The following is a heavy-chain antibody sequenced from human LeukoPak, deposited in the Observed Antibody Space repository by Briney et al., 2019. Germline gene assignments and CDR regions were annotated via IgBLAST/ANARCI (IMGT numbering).Heavy chain of an antibody. Sequence: ASVKVSCKASGYTFTSYAMHWVRQTPGQRLEWMGWINAGNGNTKYSQKFQGRVTITRDTSASTAYMELRSLRSDDTAVYYCARDKGWLQSAIDYWGQGTLVTVSS. CDR3: ARDKGWLQSAIDY. V-gene: IGHV1-3*01. CDR1: GYTFTSYA. D-gene: IGHD5-24*01. CDR2: INAGNGNT. J-gene: IGHJ4*02.